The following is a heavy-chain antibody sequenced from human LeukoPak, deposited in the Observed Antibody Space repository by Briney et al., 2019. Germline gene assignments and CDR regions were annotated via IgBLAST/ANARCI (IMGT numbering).Heavy chain of an antibody. CDR1: GFTFSSYG. CDR2: ISYDGSNT. Sequence: GGSLRLSCAASGFTFSSYGMHWVRQAPGKGLEWVALISYDGSNTYYADSVKGRFTISRDNSKNTLYLQMNSLRAEDTALYYCAKDPFSCRSSGCHGIDYWGQGTLVTVSS. D-gene: IGHD6-19*01. V-gene: IGHV3-30*18. J-gene: IGHJ4*02. CDR3: AKDPFSCRSSGCHGIDY.